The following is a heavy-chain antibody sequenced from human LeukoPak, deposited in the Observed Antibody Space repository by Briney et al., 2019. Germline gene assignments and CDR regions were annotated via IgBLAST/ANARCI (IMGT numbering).Heavy chain of an antibody. D-gene: IGHD3-10*01. V-gene: IGHV6-1*01. J-gene: IGHJ4*02. Sequence: SQTLSLTCAISGDSVSGSPAVWNWIRQSPSRGLERLGRAYYRSKWYIEYAESVKGRITITPDTSKNQFSLHLSSVTPEDTAVYYCARGAVRGGTNFDYWGQGTLVTVSS. CDR1: GDSVSGSPAV. CDR3: ARGAVRGGTNFDY. CDR2: AYYRSKWYI.